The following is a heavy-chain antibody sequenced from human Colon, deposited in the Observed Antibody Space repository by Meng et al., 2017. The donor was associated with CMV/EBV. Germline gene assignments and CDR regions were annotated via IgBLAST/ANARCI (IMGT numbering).Heavy chain of an antibody. Sequence: QWQTLPWGARLLKPPRTLSRALAVDGGSFSGYYWSWIRQPPWKGLEWIWEINHSGSTNYNPSLKSRVTISVDTSKNHFSLKLSSVTAADTAVYYCASPYYYDSSGYNNWGQGTLVTVSS. D-gene: IGHD3-22*01. CDR2: INHSGST. CDR1: GGSFSGYY. CDR3: ASPYYYDSSGYNN. J-gene: IGHJ4*02. V-gene: IGHV4-34*01.